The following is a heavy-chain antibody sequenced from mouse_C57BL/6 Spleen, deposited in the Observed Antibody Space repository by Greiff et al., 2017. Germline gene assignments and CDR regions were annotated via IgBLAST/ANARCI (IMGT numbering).Heavy chain of an antibody. J-gene: IGHJ3*01. CDR1: GYSFTAYF. CDR2: INPYNGDT. CDR3: AIECFAY. V-gene: IGHV1-20*01. Sequence: EVQLQQSGPELVKPGDSVRISCKASGYSFTAYFMNWVMQSHGKSLEWIGRINPYNGDTFYNEKFKGKATLTVDKSSSTAHMELRRLTSEDSAVNYCAIECFAYWGQGTLVTVSA.